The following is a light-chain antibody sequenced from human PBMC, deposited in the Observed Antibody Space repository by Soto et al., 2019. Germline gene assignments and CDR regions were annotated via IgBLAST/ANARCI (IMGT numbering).Light chain of an antibody. Sequence: DIVMTQSPDSLAVSLGERATINCKSSQSVLYSSNNKNYLAWYQHRPGQSPRLXIRGVSRRATGIPDRFSGSGSGTDFTLTISGLEPEDFAVYYCQQYDVSPWTFGQGTKVDIK. CDR1: QSVLYSSNNKNY. CDR3: QQYDVSPWT. V-gene: IGKV4-1*01. CDR2: GVS. J-gene: IGKJ1*01.